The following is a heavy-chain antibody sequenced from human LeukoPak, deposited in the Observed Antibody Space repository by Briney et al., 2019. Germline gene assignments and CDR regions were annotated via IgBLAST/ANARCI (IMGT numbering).Heavy chain of an antibody. CDR1: GYTFTGYY. CDR3: AREAYGGNSEGGYYFDY. J-gene: IGHJ4*02. D-gene: IGHD4-23*01. CDR2: INPNSGGT. Sequence: ASVKVYCKASGYTFTGYYMHWVRQAPGQGLEWMGRINPNSGGTNYAQKFQGRVTMTRDTSISTAYMELSRLRSDDTAVYYCAREAYGGNSEGGYYFDYWGQGTLVTVSS. V-gene: IGHV1-2*06.